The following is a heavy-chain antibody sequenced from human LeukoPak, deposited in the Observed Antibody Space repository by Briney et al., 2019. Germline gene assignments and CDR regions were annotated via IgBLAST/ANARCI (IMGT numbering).Heavy chain of an antibody. J-gene: IGHJ4*02. CDR1: GLTFSSYA. CDR2: ISGSGGST. Sequence: GGSLRLSCAASGLTFSSYAMTLVRQAPGKGLEWVSGISGSGGSTYYADSVKGRFTISRDNSKNTLYLQMNSLRAEDTAMYYCAKDQAYYDILTGYDYWGQGTLVTVSS. V-gene: IGHV3-23*01. CDR3: AKDQAYYDILTGYDY. D-gene: IGHD3-9*01.